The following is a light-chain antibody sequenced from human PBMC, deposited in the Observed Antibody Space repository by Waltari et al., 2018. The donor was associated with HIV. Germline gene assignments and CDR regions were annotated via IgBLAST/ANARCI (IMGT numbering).Light chain of an antibody. CDR3: QSYDSSLKVI. Sequence: QSVLTQPPSVPGAPGQRVTISCTGTSSNIGAGYDLHWYQQFPGSVPRLLIYDNPNRPSGVPDRFSGSKSGTSASLAISGLQAEDEADYYCQSYDSSLKVIFGGGTKVTVL. J-gene: IGLJ2*01. CDR1: SSNIGAGYD. CDR2: DNP. V-gene: IGLV1-40*01.